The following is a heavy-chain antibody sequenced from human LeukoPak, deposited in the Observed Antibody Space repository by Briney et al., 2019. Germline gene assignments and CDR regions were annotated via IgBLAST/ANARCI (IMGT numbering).Heavy chain of an antibody. D-gene: IGHD3-10*01. CDR3: ARHGKTWFGEYPRPYKWFDL. J-gene: IGHJ5*02. Sequence: SETLSLTCTVSGDSISRHFWSWIRQPPGKGLEWIGYIYYSGSTNCNPSLRDRVTMSLDTSNNQFSLDLNSVTATDTAVYYCARHGKTWFGEYPRPYKWFDLWGQGTLVSVSS. CDR1: GDSISRHF. CDR2: IYYSGST. V-gene: IGHV4-59*08.